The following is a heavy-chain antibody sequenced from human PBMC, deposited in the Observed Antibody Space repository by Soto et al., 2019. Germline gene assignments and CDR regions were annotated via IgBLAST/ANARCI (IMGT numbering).Heavy chain of an antibody. V-gene: IGHV1-58*01. CDR1: GFTFTSSA. J-gene: IGHJ6*02. D-gene: IGHD4-4*01. CDR3: ASQGFSGTTVISYYYYGMDV. Sequence: SVKVSCKASGFTFTSSAVQWVRQARGQRLEWIGWIVVGSGNTNYAQKFQERVTITRDMSTSTAYMELSSLRSEDTAVYYCASQGFSGTTVISYYYYGMDVWGQGTTVTVSS. CDR2: IVVGSGNT.